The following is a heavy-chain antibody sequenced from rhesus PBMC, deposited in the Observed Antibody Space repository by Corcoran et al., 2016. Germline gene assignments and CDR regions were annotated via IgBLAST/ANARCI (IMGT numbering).Heavy chain of an antibody. V-gene: IGHV4-93*02. J-gene: IGHJ4*01. CDR1: GGAISSNYW. CDR2: IYGIGGTP. D-gene: IGHD2-15*01. CDR3: ASSDCSHSDCSSGDY. Sequence: QVQLQESGPAVVKPSETQSPTCAVDGGAISSNYWLSWRRRSPGKGLEWIGGIYGIGGTPKYNPLRKSLVSISMDTSTNQFSLKVTSVTAADTAVYYCASSDCSHSDCSSGDYWGQGVLVAVSS.